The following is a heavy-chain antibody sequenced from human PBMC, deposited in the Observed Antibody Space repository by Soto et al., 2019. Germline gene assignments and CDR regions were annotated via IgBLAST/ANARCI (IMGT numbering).Heavy chain of an antibody. CDR2: IYPGDSDT. CDR3: ARHGAGSSSFPGGYYYYGMDV. V-gene: IGHV5-51*01. CDR1: GYSFTSYW. J-gene: IGHJ6*02. Sequence: PGESLKISCKGSGYSFTSYWIGWVRQMPGKGLEWMGIIYPGDSDTRYSPSFQGQVTTSADKSISTAYLQWSSLKASDTAMYYCARHGAGSSSFPGGYYYYGMDVWGQGTTVTVSS. D-gene: IGHD6-6*01.